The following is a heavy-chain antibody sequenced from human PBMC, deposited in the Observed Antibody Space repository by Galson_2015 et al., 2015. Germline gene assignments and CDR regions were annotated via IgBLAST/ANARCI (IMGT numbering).Heavy chain of an antibody. D-gene: IGHD3-10*01. Sequence: SETLSLTCTVSGGSVSSVSYNYWTWIWQPPGKGLEWIGYIYYSGSTDYNPSLKSRVTMTTDTSTSTAYMELRSLRSDDTAVYYCARSAPVVRGGLLNYYGMDVWGQGTTVTVSS. V-gene: IGHV4-61*01. CDR2: IYYSGST. CDR3: ARSAPVVRGGLLNYYGMDV. J-gene: IGHJ6*02. CDR1: GGSVSSVSYNY.